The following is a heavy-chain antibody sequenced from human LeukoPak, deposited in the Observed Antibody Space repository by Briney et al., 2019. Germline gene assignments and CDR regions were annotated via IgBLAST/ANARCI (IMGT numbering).Heavy chain of an antibody. J-gene: IGHJ4*02. CDR2: IRSKTFGGTT. CDR1: GFTFGTYA. D-gene: IGHD5-18*01. CDR3: TRYSGRTDY. Sequence: GGSLRLSCAASGFTFGTYAVSWFRQAPGKGLEWVAFIRSKTFGGTTEYAASVKGRSTISRDDSKSIAYLQMNSLKTEDTAVYYCTRYSGRTDYWGQGTLVSVSS. V-gene: IGHV3-49*03.